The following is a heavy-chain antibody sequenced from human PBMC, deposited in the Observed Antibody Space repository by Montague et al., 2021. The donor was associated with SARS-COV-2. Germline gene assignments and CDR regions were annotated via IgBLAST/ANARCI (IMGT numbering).Heavy chain of an antibody. CDR3: ARQGGSNYGWFDP. V-gene: IGHV4-39*01. J-gene: IGHJ5*02. D-gene: IGHD1-26*01. Sequence: SETLSLTCTVSGGSIRTSSYYWGWIRQPPGKGLDWIGSIYYSGSTYYNPSLKSRVTISVDTSKNQFSVKVTSVTAADTAVYYCARQGGSNYGWFDPWGQGTLVTVSS. CDR1: GGSIRTSSYY. CDR2: IYYSGST.